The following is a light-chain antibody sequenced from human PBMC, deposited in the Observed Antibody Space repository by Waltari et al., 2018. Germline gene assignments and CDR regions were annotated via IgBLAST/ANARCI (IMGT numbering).Light chain of an antibody. CDR2: GAS. CDR3: QQYGSSPPLT. Sequence: ETVLTQSPGTLSLSPGERANLSCRASQSVSSSYLAWYQQKPGQAPRLLIYGASSRATGIPDRFSASGSGTDFTLTISRLEPEDFAVYYCQQYGSSPPLTFGQGTRLEIK. V-gene: IGKV3-20*01. CDR1: QSVSSSY. J-gene: IGKJ5*01.